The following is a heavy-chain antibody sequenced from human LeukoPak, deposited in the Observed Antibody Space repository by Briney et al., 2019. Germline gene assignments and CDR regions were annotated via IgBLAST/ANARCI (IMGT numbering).Heavy chain of an antibody. Sequence: SETLSLTCTVFGGSISSGIYYWSWIRQPAGKGLEWIGRIYTSGSTNYNPSLKSRVTISVDTSKNQFSLKLSSVTAADTAIYYCASYSGTRFWYFHLWGRGTPVTVTS. J-gene: IGHJ2*01. CDR1: GGSISSGIYY. D-gene: IGHD2-21*01. CDR3: ASYSGTRFWYFHL. CDR2: IYTSGST. V-gene: IGHV4-61*02.